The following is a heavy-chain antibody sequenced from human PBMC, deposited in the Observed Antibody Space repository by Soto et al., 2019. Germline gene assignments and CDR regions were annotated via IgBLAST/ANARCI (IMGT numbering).Heavy chain of an antibody. CDR3: ARGGQEWLQLRGIGY. V-gene: IGHV3-33*01. Sequence: QVQLVESGGGVVQPGRSLRLSCAASGFTFSSYGMHWVRQAPGKGLEWVAVIWYDGSNKYYADSVKGRFTISRDNSKNTLYLQMNSLRAEDTAVYYCARGGQEWLQLRGIGYWGQGTLVTVSS. CDR1: GFTFSSYG. J-gene: IGHJ4*02. CDR2: IWYDGSNK. D-gene: IGHD5-12*01.